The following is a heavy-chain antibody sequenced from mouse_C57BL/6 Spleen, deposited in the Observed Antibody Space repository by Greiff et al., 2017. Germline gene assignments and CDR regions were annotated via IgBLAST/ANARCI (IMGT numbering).Heavy chain of an antibody. J-gene: IGHJ3*01. Sequence: EVKLMESGPVLVKPGASVKMSCKASGYTFTDYYMNWVKQSHGKSLEWIGVINPYNGGTSYNQKFKGKATLTVDKSSSTAYMELNSLTSEDSAVYYCARGGAGFAYWGQGTLVTVSA. V-gene: IGHV1-19*01. CDR1: GYTFTDYY. CDR3: ARGGAGFAY. D-gene: IGHD3-3*01. CDR2: INPYNGGT.